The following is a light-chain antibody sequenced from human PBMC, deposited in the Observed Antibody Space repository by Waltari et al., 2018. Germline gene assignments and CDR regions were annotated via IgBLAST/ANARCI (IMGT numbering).Light chain of an antibody. CDR2: DKN. V-gene: IGLV3-19*01. CDR3: HSRDASGVGGS. CDR1: GLRSYY. J-gene: IGLJ2*01. Sequence: SSELTQDPAVSVAMGQTVTITCQGNGLRSYYASWYQQRPGQAPILIMYDKNLRPSGVPDRFSGSNSDNTASLTITGAQAEDEASYYCHSRDASGVGGSFGGGTKLTVL.